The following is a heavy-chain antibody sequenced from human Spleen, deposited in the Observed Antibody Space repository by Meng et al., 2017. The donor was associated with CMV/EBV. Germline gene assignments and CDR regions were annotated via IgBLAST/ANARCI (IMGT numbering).Heavy chain of an antibody. V-gene: IGHV3-23*01. J-gene: IGHJ4*02. CDR2: IAGSGGGT. CDR1: GFSFSTYA. D-gene: IGHD2-2*01. CDR3: AKQIYQLLLGGLGDLDC. Sequence: GESLKISCAASGFSFSTYAMTWVRQAPGKGLEWVSAIAGSGGGTSYADSVKGRFTISRDNSKNTLYLQVDNLRAEDTAIYYCAKQIYQLLLGGLGDLDCWGQGTLVTVSS.